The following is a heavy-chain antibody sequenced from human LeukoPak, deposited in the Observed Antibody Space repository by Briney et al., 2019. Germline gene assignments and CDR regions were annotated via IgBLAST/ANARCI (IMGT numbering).Heavy chain of an antibody. V-gene: IGHV4-59*01. CDR2: IYYSGST. Sequence: SETLSLTCTASGGSISSYYWSWIRQPPGKGLEWIGYIYYSGSTNYNPSLKSRVTISVDTSKNQFSLKLSSVTAADTAVYYCARAGVRYYFDYWGQGTPVTVSS. D-gene: IGHD2-21*01. CDR3: ARAGVRYYFDY. CDR1: GGSISSYY. J-gene: IGHJ4*02.